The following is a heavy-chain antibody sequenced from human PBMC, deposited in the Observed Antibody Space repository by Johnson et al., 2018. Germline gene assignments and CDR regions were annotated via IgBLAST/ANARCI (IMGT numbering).Heavy chain of an antibody. CDR2: ISYEGGDK. CDR1: GFSFSDYG. V-gene: IGHV3-30*18. D-gene: IGHD1-14*01. Sequence: QVQLVESGGGVVPPGRSLRLSCAASGFSFSDYGMHWVRQAPGKGLEWVAVISYEGGDKYYADSVKGRFTISRDGSKNTLYLQFNSLRAEDTAVYYCAKEGSRRLYYFDYWGQGTLV. CDR3: AKEGSRRLYYFDY. J-gene: IGHJ4*02.